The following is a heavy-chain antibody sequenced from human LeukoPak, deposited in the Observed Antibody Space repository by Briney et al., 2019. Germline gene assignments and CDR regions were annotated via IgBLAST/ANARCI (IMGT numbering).Heavy chain of an antibody. V-gene: IGHV4-30-2*03. CDR1: GGSISSGGYY. J-gene: IGHJ5*02. CDR2: IYHSGST. D-gene: IGHD6-6*01. CDR3: ARLWYSSSSNWFDP. Sequence: SETLSLTCTVSGGSISSGGYYWSWIRQPPGKGLEWIGYIYHSGSTYYNPSLKSRVTISVDTSKNQFSLKLSSVTVADTAVYYCARLWYSSSSNWFDPWGQGTLVTVSS.